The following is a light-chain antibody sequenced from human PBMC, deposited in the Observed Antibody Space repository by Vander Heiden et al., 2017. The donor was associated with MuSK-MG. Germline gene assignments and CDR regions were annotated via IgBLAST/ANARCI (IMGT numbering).Light chain of an antibody. Sequence: SSGLTQDPSVSVALGQTVRITCQGDSLRKDYASWYQQKPGQAPLLVIYGSNNRHSGIPERFSASSSGNTASVIITGAQAEEEADYYCNSLESGGDNVVFGGGTKLTVL. CDR1: SLRKDY. J-gene: IGLJ2*01. CDR3: NSLESGGDNVV. CDR2: GSN. V-gene: IGLV3-19*01.